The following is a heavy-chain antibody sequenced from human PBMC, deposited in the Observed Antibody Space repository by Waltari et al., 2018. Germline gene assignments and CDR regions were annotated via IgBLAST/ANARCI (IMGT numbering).Heavy chain of an antibody. CDR3: ARYPAVVYAKVDP. V-gene: IGHV4-39*01. CDR2: GYSNGTT. CDR1: GAPISSSSYY. J-gene: IGHJ5*02. Sequence: QLQLQESGPGLVKSSETLSLTCTVSGAPISSSSYYGGGIRQPRGKGLEWIGGGYSNGTTYYHPSLKGRVTISVDTSKKQFFLKLSSVTASDTAMYYCARYPAVVYAKVDPWGQGTLVIVSS. D-gene: IGHD2-8*02.